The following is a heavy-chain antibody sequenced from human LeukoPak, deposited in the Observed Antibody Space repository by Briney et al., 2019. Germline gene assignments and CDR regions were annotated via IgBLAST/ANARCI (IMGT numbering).Heavy chain of an antibody. Sequence: PGGSLRLSCAASGFTFSHYNMNWVRQALGKGLEWISYIRNDGGYIYYAHSVRGRFTISRDNAKSSLYLQMNSLGAEDTAVYYCARGGDYGDYQGTWGQGTLVTVSS. CDR1: GFTFSHYN. CDR3: ARGGDYGDYQGT. CDR2: IRNDGGYI. V-gene: IGHV3-21*05. D-gene: IGHD4-17*01. J-gene: IGHJ5*02.